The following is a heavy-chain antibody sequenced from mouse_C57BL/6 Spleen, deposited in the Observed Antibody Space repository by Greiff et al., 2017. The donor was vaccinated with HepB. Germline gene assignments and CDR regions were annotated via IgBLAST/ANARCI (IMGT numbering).Heavy chain of an antibody. V-gene: IGHV1-7*01. J-gene: IGHJ3*01. Sequence: VQLQQSGAELAKPGASVKLSCKASGYTFTSYWMHWVKQRPGQGLEWIGYINPSSGYTKYNQKFKDKATLTADKSSSTAYMQLSSLTYEDSAVYYCAICITTVVATDAYWGQGTLVTVSA. CDR3: AICITTVVATDAY. CDR1: GYTFTSYW. D-gene: IGHD1-1*01. CDR2: INPSSGYT.